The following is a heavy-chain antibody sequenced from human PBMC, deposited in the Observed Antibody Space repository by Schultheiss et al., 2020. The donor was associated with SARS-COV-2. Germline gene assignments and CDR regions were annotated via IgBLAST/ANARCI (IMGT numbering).Heavy chain of an antibody. CDR2: IYYSGST. V-gene: IGHV4-31*03. CDR3: ARVRAAAGSGYYYYYGMDV. D-gene: IGHD6-13*01. J-gene: IGHJ6*02. CDR1: GGSISRDSYY. Sequence: SETLSLTCTVSGGSISRDSYYWGWIRQPPGKGLEWIGYIYYSGSTYYNPSLKSRVTISVDTSKNQFSLKLSSVTAADTAVYYCARVRAAAGSGYYYYYGMDVWGQGTTVTVSS.